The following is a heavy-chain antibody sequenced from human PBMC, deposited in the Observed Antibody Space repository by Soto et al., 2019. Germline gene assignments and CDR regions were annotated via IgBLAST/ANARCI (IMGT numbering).Heavy chain of an antibody. J-gene: IGHJ4*02. CDR1: GFSFSSFG. CDR3: ARDRGVGGGYFDH. CDR2: IWFDGSNI. D-gene: IGHD1-26*01. Sequence: GGSLRLSCAASGFSFSSFGMHWVRQAPGKGLEWVAVIWFDGSNIQYAESVKGRFTISRDNYKNTVDLQMNSLRVEDTATYFCARDRGVGGGYFDHCGQGALVTVTS. V-gene: IGHV3-33*01.